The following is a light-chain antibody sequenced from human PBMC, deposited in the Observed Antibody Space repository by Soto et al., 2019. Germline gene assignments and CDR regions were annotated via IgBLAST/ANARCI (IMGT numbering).Light chain of an antibody. CDR1: QNIYGK. Sequence: DIVMTQFPVTLSVSPGERVTLSCRASQNIYGKLAWYQQKVGQTPRLIIFGASTRATGIPARFSASESGTEFTLTISSLQPEDFAVYYCQQYNKWPPTFGGGTKVEI. CDR3: QQYNKWPPT. CDR2: GAS. J-gene: IGKJ4*01. V-gene: IGKV3-15*01.